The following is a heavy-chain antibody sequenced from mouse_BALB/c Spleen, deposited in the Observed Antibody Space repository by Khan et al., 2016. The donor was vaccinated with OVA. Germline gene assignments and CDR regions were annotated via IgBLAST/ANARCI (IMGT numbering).Heavy chain of an antibody. CDR3: IRGAYSGLFAY. D-gene: IGHD2-10*01. V-gene: IGHV14-3*02. CDR2: IDPASGNA. J-gene: IGHJ3*01. Sequence: IQLVQSGAEFVKPGASVKLSCTASGFNIKDTYMHWINQRPQQGLVWIGRIDPASGNARYDPKFQGKATIAADASSNTAYLQLSSLTSEDTAVYYCIRGAYSGLFAYWGQGTLVTVSA. CDR1: GFNIKDTY.